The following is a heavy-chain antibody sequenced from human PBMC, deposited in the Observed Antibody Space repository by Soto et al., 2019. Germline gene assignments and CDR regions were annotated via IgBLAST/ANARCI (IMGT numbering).Heavy chain of an antibody. V-gene: IGHV4-30-4*08. CDR3: ARGRGYGYGIDY. Sequence: SETLSLTCTVSGGPISSGDHFWSWIRQPPGKGLESIVYISYGGTTYYNPSLQSRITISVDTSKNQFSLKLSSVTAADTARYYCARGRGYGYGIDYWGQGTLVT. D-gene: IGHD5-18*01. CDR2: ISYGGTT. J-gene: IGHJ4*02. CDR1: GGPISSGDHF.